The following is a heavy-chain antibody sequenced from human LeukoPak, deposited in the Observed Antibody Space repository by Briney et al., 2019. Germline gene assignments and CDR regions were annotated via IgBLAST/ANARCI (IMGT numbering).Heavy chain of an antibody. CDR3: AREGGSCYACLDP. J-gene: IGHJ5*02. CDR2: INSDGSST. V-gene: IGHV3-74*01. D-gene: IGHD2-15*01. Sequence: GGSLRLSCAASGFTFSSYWMHWVRHAPGKGLVWVSRINSDGSSTSYADSVKGRFTISRDNAKNTLYLQMNSLRAEDTAVYYCAREGGSCYACLDPWGQGTLVTVSS. CDR1: GFTFSSYW.